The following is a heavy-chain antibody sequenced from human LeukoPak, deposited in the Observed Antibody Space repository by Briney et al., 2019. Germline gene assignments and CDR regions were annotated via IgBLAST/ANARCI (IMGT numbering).Heavy chain of an antibody. J-gene: IGHJ6*02. D-gene: IGHD3-22*01. CDR3: ARATDYYDSSGPIRLRSYYYYGMDV. Sequence: ASVKVSCKASGYTFTSYGISWVRQAPGQGLEWMGWISAYNGNTNYAQKLQGRVTMTTDTSTSTAYMELRSLRSDDTAVYYCARATDYYDSSGPIRLRSYYYYGMDVWGQGTLVTVSS. CDR2: ISAYNGNT. V-gene: IGHV1-18*01. CDR1: GYTFTSYG.